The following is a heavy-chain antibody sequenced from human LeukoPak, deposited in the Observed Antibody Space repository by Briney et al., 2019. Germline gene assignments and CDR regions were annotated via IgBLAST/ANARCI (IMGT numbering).Heavy chain of an antibody. Sequence: SVKVSCKASGGTFSSYAISWVRQAPGQGLEWMGGIIPIFGTANYAQKFQGRVTITADESTSTAYMELSSLRSEDTAVYYCARDGYYDSSGYYYHPFDYWGQGTLVTVSS. CDR1: GGTFSSYA. J-gene: IGHJ4*02. D-gene: IGHD3-22*01. V-gene: IGHV1-69*13. CDR2: IIPIFGTA. CDR3: ARDGYYDSSGYYYHPFDY.